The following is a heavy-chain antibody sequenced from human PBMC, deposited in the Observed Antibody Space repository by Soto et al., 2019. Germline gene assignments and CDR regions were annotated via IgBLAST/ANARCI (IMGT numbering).Heavy chain of an antibody. CDR1: GFTFSSYA. J-gene: IGHJ6*02. Sequence: GGSLRLSCAASGFTFSSYAMHWVRQAPGKGLEWVAVISYDGSNKYYADSVKGRFTISRDNSKNTLYLQMNSLRAEDTAVYYCARRLWFGELSDYYYGMDVWGQGTTVTVSS. CDR2: ISYDGSNK. D-gene: IGHD3-10*01. V-gene: IGHV3-30-3*01. CDR3: ARRLWFGELSDYYYGMDV.